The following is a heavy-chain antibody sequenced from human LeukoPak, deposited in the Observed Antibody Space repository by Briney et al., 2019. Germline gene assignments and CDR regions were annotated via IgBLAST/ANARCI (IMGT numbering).Heavy chain of an antibody. CDR3: AKEADYDILTGLKPLDY. CDR1: GFTFSSYG. Sequence: GGSLRLSCAASGFTFSSYGMHWVRQAPGKGLEWVAVISYDGSNKYYADSVKGRFTISRDNSKNTLYLQMNGLRAEDTAVYYCAKEADYDILTGLKPLDYWGQGTLVTVSS. V-gene: IGHV3-30*18. D-gene: IGHD3-9*01. CDR2: ISYDGSNK. J-gene: IGHJ4*02.